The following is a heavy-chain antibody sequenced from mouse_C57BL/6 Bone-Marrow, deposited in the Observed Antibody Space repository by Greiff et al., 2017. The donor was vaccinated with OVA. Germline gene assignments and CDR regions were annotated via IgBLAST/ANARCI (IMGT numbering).Heavy chain of an antibody. Sequence: EVQLVESGAELVRPGASVKLSCTASGFNIKDDYMHWVKQRPEQGLEWIGWIDPETGDTEYASKFQGKATITADTSSNTAYLQLSSLTSEDTAVYYCTTDYYGYFDVWGTGTTVTVSS. CDR1: GFNIKDDY. J-gene: IGHJ1*03. D-gene: IGHD2-4*01. V-gene: IGHV14-4*01. CDR3: TTDYYGYFDV. CDR2: IDPETGDT.